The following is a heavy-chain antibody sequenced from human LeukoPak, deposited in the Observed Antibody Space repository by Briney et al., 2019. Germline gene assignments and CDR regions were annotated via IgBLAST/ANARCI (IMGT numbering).Heavy chain of an antibody. J-gene: IGHJ4*02. CDR3: AKVRSEGGY. D-gene: IGHD1-26*01. Sequence: PGGSLRLSCAASGFTFSDHYMDWVRQAPGKGLEWVSAISGSRGHTYYADSVKGRFTISRDNSKNTLYLQMNSLRAEDTAVYYCAKVRSEGGYWGQGTLVTVSS. CDR1: GFTFSDHY. CDR2: ISGSRGHT. V-gene: IGHV3-23*01.